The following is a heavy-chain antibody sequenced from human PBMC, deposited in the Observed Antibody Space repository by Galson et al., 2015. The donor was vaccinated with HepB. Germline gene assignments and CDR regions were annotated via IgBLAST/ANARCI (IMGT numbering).Heavy chain of an antibody. CDR3: ARDEDGYSPIDY. D-gene: IGHD5-24*01. CDR1: GFTFSSYW. V-gene: IGHV3-74*01. CDR2: INSDGSST. Sequence: SLRLSCAASGFTFSSYWMHWVRQAPGKGLVWVSRINSDGSSTSYADSVKGRFTISRDNAKNTLYLQMNSLRAEDTAVYYCARDEDGYSPIDYWGQGTLVTVSS. J-gene: IGHJ4*02.